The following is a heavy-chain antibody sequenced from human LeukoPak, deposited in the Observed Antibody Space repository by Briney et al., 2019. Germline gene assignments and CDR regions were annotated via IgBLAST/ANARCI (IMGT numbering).Heavy chain of an antibody. CDR2: IRYNGGNT. CDR1: GFILSSYV. J-gene: IGHJ5*02. CDR3: AKANWFDP. V-gene: IGHV3-23*01. Sequence: GWALRLSCAATGFILSSYVMSAVRQAAGKGLEWVSAIRYNGGNTYYADSVKGRFTISRDNSKNTLYLQMNSLRAEDTAVYYCAKANWFDPWGQGTLVTVSS.